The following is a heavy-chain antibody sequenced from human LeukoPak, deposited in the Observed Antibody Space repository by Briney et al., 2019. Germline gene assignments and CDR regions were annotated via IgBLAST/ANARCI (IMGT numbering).Heavy chain of an antibody. CDR2: INAGNGNT. D-gene: IGHD3-16*01. CDR1: GYTFTSYA. V-gene: IGHV1-3*01. J-gene: IGHJ5*02. Sequence: GASVKVSCKASGYTFTSYAMHWVRQAPGQRLEWMGWINAGNGNTKYSQKFQGRVTITADESTSTAYMELSSLRSEDTAVYYCARDHRGGRNWFDPWGQGTLVTVSS. CDR3: ARDHRGGRNWFDP.